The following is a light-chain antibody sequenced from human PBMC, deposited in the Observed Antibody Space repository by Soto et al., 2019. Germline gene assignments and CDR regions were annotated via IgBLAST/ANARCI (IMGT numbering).Light chain of an antibody. CDR3: QQRLMLPMT. CDR2: DAY. Sequence: VLTQSPVTLPLPPGERATLSCRASQSFRRLLAWYQQKPGQAPRLLIYDAYNRATGIPPRSGGSGSGTDFTLTISSLEPEDSAVYYCQQRLMLPMTFGQGTRLEI. J-gene: IGKJ5*01. CDR1: QSFRRL. V-gene: IGKV3-11*01.